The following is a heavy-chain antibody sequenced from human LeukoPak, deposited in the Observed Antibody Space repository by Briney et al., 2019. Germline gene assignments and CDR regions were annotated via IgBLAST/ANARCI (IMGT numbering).Heavy chain of an antibody. Sequence: SETLSLTCAVYGGSFSGYYWSWIRQPPGKGLEWIGEINHSGSTNYNPSLKSRVTISVDTSKNQFSLKLSSVTAADTAVYYCASLLWFGDPPDYWGQGTLVTVSS. V-gene: IGHV4-34*01. CDR1: GGSFSGYY. D-gene: IGHD3-10*01. CDR2: INHSGST. J-gene: IGHJ4*02. CDR3: ASLLWFGDPPDY.